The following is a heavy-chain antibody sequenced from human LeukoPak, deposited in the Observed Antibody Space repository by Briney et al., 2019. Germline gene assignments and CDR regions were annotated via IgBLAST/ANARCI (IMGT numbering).Heavy chain of an antibody. CDR3: ARLDHLMTTVTTPLDY. CDR1: GGSISSYY. J-gene: IGHJ4*02. V-gene: IGHV4-59*08. D-gene: IGHD4-17*01. Sequence: SETLPLTCTVSGGSISSYYWSWIRQPPGKGLEWIGYIYYSGSTNYNPSLKSRVTISVDTSKNQFSLKLSSVTAADTAVYYCARLDHLMTTVTTPLDYWGQGTLVTVSS. CDR2: IYYSGST.